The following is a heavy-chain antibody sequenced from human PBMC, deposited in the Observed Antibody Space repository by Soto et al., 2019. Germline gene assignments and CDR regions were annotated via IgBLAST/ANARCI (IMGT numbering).Heavy chain of an antibody. Sequence: VQLQESGPGLVKPSQTLSLTCTVSGGSISSGDYYWSWIRQPPGKGLEWVSAISGSGGSTYYADSVKGRFTISRDNSKNTLYLQMNSLRAEDTAVYYCAKIPFTVVNLFFDYWGQGTLVTVSS. V-gene: IGHV3-23*01. J-gene: IGHJ4*02. CDR1: GGSISSGDYY. CDR2: ISGSGGST. D-gene: IGHD2-15*01. CDR3: AKIPFTVVNLFFDY.